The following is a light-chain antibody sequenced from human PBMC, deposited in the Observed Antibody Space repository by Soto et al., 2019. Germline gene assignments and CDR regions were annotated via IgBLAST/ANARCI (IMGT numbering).Light chain of an antibody. Sequence: QSVLTQPASVSGSPGQSITIPCTGTTSDISGYNYVSWYQQHPGKAPKLMIYDVTRRPSGVSNRFSGSKSGNTASLTISGLQAEDEADYYCSSDISSSGPYVFGTGTKVTVL. CDR2: DVT. J-gene: IGLJ1*01. V-gene: IGLV2-14*01. CDR1: TSDISGYNY. CDR3: SSDISSSGPYV.